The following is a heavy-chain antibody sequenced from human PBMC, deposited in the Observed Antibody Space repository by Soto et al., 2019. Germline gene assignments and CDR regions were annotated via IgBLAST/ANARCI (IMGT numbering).Heavy chain of an antibody. V-gene: IGHV1-69*01. CDR1: GGSFNRHT. D-gene: IGHD3-22*01. CDR3: ARGWGYDSTDYYYAY. Sequence: QVQLVQSGAEVRKPGSSVRVSCTASGGSFNRHTISWVRQAPGQGIEWMGGIIPIFGTANHAQKFQGRVTIIADESTSTVYMELSSLRSDDTAIYYCARGWGYDSTDYYYAYWGQGTLVIVSS. J-gene: IGHJ4*02. CDR2: IIPIFGTA.